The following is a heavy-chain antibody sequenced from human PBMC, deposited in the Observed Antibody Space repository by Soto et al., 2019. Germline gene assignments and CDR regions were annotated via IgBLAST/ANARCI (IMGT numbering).Heavy chain of an antibody. CDR2: VSLTGDRT. Sequence: EVQLLESGGKLVQPGGSLRLSCVASRFDFSSYEMSWVRQAAGKGLEWVSRVSLTGDRTNYAGSVKGRFTVSIDNFKNALYLEMDSLRPDDTAIYYCARGGGYCTPTSCAIDSWGRGTPVTVSS. J-gene: IGHJ4*02. V-gene: IGHV3-23*01. CDR1: RFDFSSYE. D-gene: IGHD2-8*01. CDR3: ARGGGYCTPTSCAIDS.